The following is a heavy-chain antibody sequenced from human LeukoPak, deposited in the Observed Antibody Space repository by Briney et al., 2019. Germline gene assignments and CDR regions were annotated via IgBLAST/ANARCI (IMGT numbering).Heavy chain of an antibody. CDR2: SGGDGRT. Sequence: GGSLRLSCSASGFPFSIYGMNWVRQAPGKGLEWVSVSGGDGRTYYADSVRGRFTISRDDSKNTLYLQMNSLRAEDTAVYYCAKAQLGGYKYAPLDSWGQGTLVTVSS. V-gene: IGHV3-23*01. CDR1: GFPFSIYG. D-gene: IGHD5-18*01. CDR3: AKAQLGGYKYAPLDS. J-gene: IGHJ4*02.